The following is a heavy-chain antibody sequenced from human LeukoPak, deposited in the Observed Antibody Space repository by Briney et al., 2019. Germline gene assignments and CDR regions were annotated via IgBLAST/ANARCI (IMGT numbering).Heavy chain of an antibody. CDR3: ARVLRTSSWYADY. CDR1: GGSFSAYY. D-gene: IGHD6-13*01. CDR2: INHVGSA. V-gene: IGHV4-34*01. J-gene: IGHJ4*02. Sequence: PSETLSLTCAVSGGSFSAYYWSWIRQPPGKGLEWSGEINHVGSANYKPSLKSRVTISVDTSKSQFSLKLSSVTAADTAVYYCARVLRTSSWYADYWGQGTLVTVSS.